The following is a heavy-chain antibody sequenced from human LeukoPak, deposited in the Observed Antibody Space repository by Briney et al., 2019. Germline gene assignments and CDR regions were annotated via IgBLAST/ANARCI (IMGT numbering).Heavy chain of an antibody. V-gene: IGHV3-20*04. CDR3: AREQGMVRGSWFDP. CDR2: INWNGGST. CDR1: GYTFDDYG. D-gene: IGHD3-10*01. J-gene: IGHJ5*02. Sequence: GGSLRLSCAASGYTFDDYGMSWVREAPGKGLEWVSGINWNGGSTGCADSVKGRFTISRDNAKNSLYLQMNSLRAEDTALYYCAREQGMVRGSWFDPWGQGTLVTVSS.